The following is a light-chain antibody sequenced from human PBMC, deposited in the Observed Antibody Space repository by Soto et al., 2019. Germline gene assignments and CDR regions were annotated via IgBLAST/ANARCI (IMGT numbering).Light chain of an antibody. CDR2: GAY. J-gene: IGKJ4*01. V-gene: IGKV3-20*01. CDR3: QQSDSSPLT. Sequence: DIVLTQSPGTLSLSPGKRATLSCRASQRVSGSYLARYQQKPGQSPRLLISGAYSRATGIPDRFSGSGCGTDFSLTISGLEPEDFVVYYWQQSDSSPLTLGGGTKVEIK. CDR1: QRVSGSY.